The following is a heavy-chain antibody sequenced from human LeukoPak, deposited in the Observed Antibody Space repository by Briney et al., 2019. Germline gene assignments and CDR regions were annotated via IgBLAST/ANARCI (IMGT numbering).Heavy chain of an antibody. CDR3: ARGYYDFWSGYYYYYYMDV. V-gene: IGHV4-34*01. CDR1: GGSFSGYY. J-gene: IGHJ6*03. D-gene: IGHD3-3*01. Sequence: PSETLSLTCAVHGGSFSGYYWSWIRQPPGKGLEWIGEINHGGSTNYNPSLKSRVTISVDTSKNQFSLKLSSVTAADTAVYYCARGYYDFWSGYYYYYYMDVWGKGTTVTVSS. CDR2: INHGGST.